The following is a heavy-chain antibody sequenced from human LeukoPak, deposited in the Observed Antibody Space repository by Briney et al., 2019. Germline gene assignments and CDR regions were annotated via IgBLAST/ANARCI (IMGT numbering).Heavy chain of an antibody. CDR2: IYHTGSP. CDR1: GGSISSGIYY. J-gene: IGHJ3*02. V-gene: IGHV4-31*03. D-gene: IGHD3-9*01. Sequence: SQTLSLTCTVSGGSISSGIYYWSWIRHHPEKGLEWIGYIYHTGSPYQNPSLKSRATLPVDPSRNQFSLRLDSVTAADTAVYYCARGGHFDLLEYAFDIWGQGTTVTVS. CDR3: ARGGHFDLLEYAFDI.